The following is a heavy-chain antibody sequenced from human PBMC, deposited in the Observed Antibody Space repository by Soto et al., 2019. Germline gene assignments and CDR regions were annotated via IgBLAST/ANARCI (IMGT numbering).Heavy chain of an antibody. Sequence: GESLKISCKGSGYSFTSYWISWVRQMPGKGLEWMGRIDPSDSYTNYSPSFQGHVTISADKSIGTAYLQWSSLKASDTAMYYCARTYYYDSSGNAFDIWGQGTMVTVSS. CDR2: IDPSDSYT. J-gene: IGHJ3*02. CDR3: ARTYYYDSSGNAFDI. D-gene: IGHD3-22*01. V-gene: IGHV5-10-1*01. CDR1: GYSFTSYW.